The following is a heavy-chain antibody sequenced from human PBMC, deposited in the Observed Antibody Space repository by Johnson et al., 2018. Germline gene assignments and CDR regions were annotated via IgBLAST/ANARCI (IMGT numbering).Heavy chain of an antibody. D-gene: IGHD6-19*01. J-gene: IGHJ6*02. CDR1: GDSISSYY. V-gene: IGHV4-59*01. CDR2: IYYSGST. Sequence: QVQLQESGPGLVKPSETLSLTCTVSGDSISSYYWSWIRQPPGKGLEWLGYIYYSGSTNYNPSLKSRVTISLDTSKNQFSLKRRSVTAADTAVDYCASVGEQWQDYYYYGMDVWGQGTTVTVSS. CDR3: ASVGEQWQDYYYYGMDV.